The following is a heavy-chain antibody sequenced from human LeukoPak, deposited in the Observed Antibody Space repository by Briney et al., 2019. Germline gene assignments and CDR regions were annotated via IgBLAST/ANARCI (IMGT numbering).Heavy chain of an antibody. D-gene: IGHD3-22*01. CDR2: IYYSGST. Sequence: MPSETLSLTCTVSGGSISSYYWSWIRQPPGKGLEWIGYIYYSGSTYYNPSLKSRVTISVDTSKNQFSLKLSSVTAADTAVYYCARDPAYDNYYFDYWGQGTLVTVSS. CDR1: GGSISSYY. J-gene: IGHJ4*02. CDR3: ARDPAYDNYYFDY. V-gene: IGHV4-59*06.